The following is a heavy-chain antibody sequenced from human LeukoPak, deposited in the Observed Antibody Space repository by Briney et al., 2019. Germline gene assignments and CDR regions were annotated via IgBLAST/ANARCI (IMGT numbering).Heavy chain of an antibody. CDR3: ARSGSKPSGGAFDL. CDR2: LYYSGSN. J-gene: IGHJ3*01. Sequence: SEALSLTCTVSGASINTYYWSWTRQPPGKGLQWIAYLYYSGSNNFHPSLRSRLTISVDTSKNQFSLKLNSVTAADTALYYCARSGSKPSGGAFDLWGQGTMVTVSS. V-gene: IGHV4-59*08. D-gene: IGHD1-26*01. CDR1: GASINTYY.